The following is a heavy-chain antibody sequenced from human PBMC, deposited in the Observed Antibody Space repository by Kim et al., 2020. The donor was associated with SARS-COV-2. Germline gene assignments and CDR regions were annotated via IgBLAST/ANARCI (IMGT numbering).Heavy chain of an antibody. D-gene: IGHD5-12*01. CDR1: GFTFTTYE. CDR3: ARQRAGFSGNSRWQHVGFDH. V-gene: IGHV3-48*03. J-gene: IGHJ4*02. CDR2: ISSAGSSM. Sequence: GGSLRLSCAASGFTFTTYEMNWVRQAPGKGLEWVSYISSAGSSMYYADSLTGRFTISRDNAENSVFLQMNSLRAEDTAVYYCARQRAGFSGNSRWQHVGFDHWGPGTLVTVS.